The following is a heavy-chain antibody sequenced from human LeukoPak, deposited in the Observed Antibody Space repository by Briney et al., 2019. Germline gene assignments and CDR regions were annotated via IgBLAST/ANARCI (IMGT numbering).Heavy chain of an antibody. J-gene: IGHJ3*02. D-gene: IGHD1-26*01. V-gene: IGHV4-31*03. CDR3: ARDHAIVGATGASDI. Sequence: SETLSLTCTVSGGSISSGGYYWSWIRQHPGKGLEWIGYIYYSGSTYYNPSLKSRVTISVDTSKNQFSLKLSSVTAEDTAVYSCARDHAIVGATGASDIWGQGTMVTVSS. CDR2: IYYSGST. CDR1: GGSISSGGYY.